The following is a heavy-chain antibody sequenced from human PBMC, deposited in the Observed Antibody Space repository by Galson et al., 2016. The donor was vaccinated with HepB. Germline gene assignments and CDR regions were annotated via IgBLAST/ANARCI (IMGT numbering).Heavy chain of an antibody. CDR3: ARDVLRYYDSLDY. CDR2: ISRSSANI. CDR1: GFAFDTYS. D-gene: IGHD3-22*01. J-gene: IGHJ4*02. Sequence: SLRLSCAASGFAFDTYSMNWVRQSPAKGLEWVSSISRSSANIYYADSARGRFTISRDNAKNSLFLQMNSLRAEDTAVYYCARDVLRYYDSLDYWGQGTLVSVSS. V-gene: IGHV3-21*04.